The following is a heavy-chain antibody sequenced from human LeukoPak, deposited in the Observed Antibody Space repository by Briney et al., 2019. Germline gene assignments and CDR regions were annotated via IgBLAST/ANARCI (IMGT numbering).Heavy chain of an antibody. J-gene: IGHJ6*02. CDR3: ARYCGGDCYGMDV. D-gene: IGHD2-21*01. Sequence: QTGGSLRLSCAASGFTFSSHAMGWVRQAPGKGLEWVANIKQDGSEKDYVDSVKGRFTISRDNAKNSLYLQMNNLRAEDTTVYYCARYCGGDCYGMDVWGQGTTVTVSS. CDR1: GFTFSSHA. CDR2: IKQDGSEK. V-gene: IGHV3-7*01.